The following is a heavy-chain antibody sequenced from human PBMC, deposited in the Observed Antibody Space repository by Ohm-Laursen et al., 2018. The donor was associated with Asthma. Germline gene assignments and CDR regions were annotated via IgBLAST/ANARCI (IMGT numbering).Heavy chain of an antibody. J-gene: IGHJ4*02. CDR1: GGSISSGGYS. Sequence: QTLSLTCAVSGGSISSGGYSWRWIRQPPGKGLVWIAYIYPSGSTYYNPSLKSRVTISVDRSKNHFSLKLSSVTAADTAVYYCARGHYDSSGYYVDYWGQGTLVTVSS. CDR3: ARGHYDSSGYYVDY. V-gene: IGHV4-30-2*01. CDR2: IYPSGST. D-gene: IGHD3-22*01.